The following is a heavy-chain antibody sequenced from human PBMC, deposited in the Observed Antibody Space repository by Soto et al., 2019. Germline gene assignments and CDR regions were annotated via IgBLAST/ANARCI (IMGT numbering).Heavy chain of an antibody. CDR2: ISYDGSNK. CDR3: ARYLVPFYYYYGMDV. J-gene: IGHJ6*02. V-gene: IGHV3-30-3*01. Sequence: QVQLVESGGGVVQPGRSPRLSCAASGFTFSSYAMHWVRQAPGKGLEWVAVISYDGSNKYYADSVKGRFTISRDNSKNTLYLQMNSLRAEDTAVYYCARYLVPFYYYYGMDVWGQGTTVTVSS. CDR1: GFTFSSYA. D-gene: IGHD3-9*01.